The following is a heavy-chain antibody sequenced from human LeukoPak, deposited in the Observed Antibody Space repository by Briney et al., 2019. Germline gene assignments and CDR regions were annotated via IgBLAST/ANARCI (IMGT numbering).Heavy chain of an antibody. J-gene: IGHJ3*02. CDR3: ARGIFFGSPHQDAFDI. CDR2: IFYTGST. CDR1: GGSISSYY. D-gene: IGHD2/OR15-2a*01. Sequence: SETLSLTCTVSGGSISSYYWSWIRQPPGKGLEWIGYIFYTGSTNYNPSLKSRVTISVDTSKNQFSLKLNSVTAADTAVYYCARGIFFGSPHQDAFDIWGQGTMVTVSS. V-gene: IGHV4-59*01.